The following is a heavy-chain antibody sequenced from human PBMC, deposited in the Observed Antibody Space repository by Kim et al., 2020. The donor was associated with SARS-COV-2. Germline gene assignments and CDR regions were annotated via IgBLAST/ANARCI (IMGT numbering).Heavy chain of an antibody. CDR1: GYSFTSYW. Sequence: GESLKISCKGSGYSFTSYWIGWVRQMPGKGLEWMGIIYPGDSDTRYSPSFQGQVTISADKSISTAYLQWRRLKASDTAMYYCAKSSDPEKIEMATTDPYFDYGGQGTRNTVSS. J-gene: IGHJ4*02. CDR2: IYPGDSDT. D-gene: IGHD5-12*01. CDR3: AKSSDPEKIEMATTDPYFDY. V-gene: IGHV5-51*01.